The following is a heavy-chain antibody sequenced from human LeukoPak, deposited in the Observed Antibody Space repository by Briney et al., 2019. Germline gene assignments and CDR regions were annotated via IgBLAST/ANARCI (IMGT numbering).Heavy chain of an antibody. Sequence: PSETLSLTCTVSGGSISSSSYYWGWIRQPPGKGLEWIGEIYQSGSTNYNPSLKSRVTISVDKSKNQFSLQLTSVTAADTAVYYCATLRRDWALVDYWGQGTLVTVSS. V-gene: IGHV4-39*07. D-gene: IGHD3/OR15-3a*01. CDR1: GGSISSSSYY. J-gene: IGHJ4*02. CDR3: ATLRRDWALVDY. CDR2: IYQSGST.